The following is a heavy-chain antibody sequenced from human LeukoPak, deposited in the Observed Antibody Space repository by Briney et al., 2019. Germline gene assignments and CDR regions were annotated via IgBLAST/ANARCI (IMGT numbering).Heavy chain of an antibody. J-gene: IGHJ4*02. CDR1: GDSISNGDYY. Sequence: SETLSLTCTVSGDSISNGDYYWSWIRQPPGKGLEWIGYIYYSGSTYYNPSLKSRVTISVDTSKNQFSLRLSPATAADTAVYYCASLPRSGFPYYFDYWGQGTLVTVSS. D-gene: IGHD3-3*01. CDR2: IYYSGST. CDR3: ASLPRSGFPYYFDY. V-gene: IGHV4-30-4*01.